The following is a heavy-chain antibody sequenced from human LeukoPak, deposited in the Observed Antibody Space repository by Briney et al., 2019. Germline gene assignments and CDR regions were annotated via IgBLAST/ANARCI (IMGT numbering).Heavy chain of an antibody. CDR3: AKDNSGSPEYFQH. CDR2: IRYDGSNK. D-gene: IGHD1-26*01. J-gene: IGHJ1*01. Sequence: GGSLRLSCAASGFTFSSYGMHWVRQAPGKGLEWVAFIRYDGSNKYYADSVKGRFTISRDNSKNTLYLQMNSLRAEDTAVYYCAKDNSGSPEYFQHWGQGTLVTVSS. CDR1: GFTFSSYG. V-gene: IGHV3-30*02.